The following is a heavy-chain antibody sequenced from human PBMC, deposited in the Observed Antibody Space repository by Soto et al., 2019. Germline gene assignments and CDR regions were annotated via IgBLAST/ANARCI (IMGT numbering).Heavy chain of an antibody. Sequence: SVKVSCKASGGTFSSYTISWVRQAPGQGLEWMGRIIPILGIANYAQKFQGRVTITADKSTSTAYMELSSLRSEDTAVYYCARIGHGSGSELYYYYYMDVWGKGTTVTVSS. CDR3: ARIGHGSGSELYYYYYMDV. CDR1: GGTFSSYT. CDR2: IIPILGIA. D-gene: IGHD3-10*01. J-gene: IGHJ6*03. V-gene: IGHV1-69*02.